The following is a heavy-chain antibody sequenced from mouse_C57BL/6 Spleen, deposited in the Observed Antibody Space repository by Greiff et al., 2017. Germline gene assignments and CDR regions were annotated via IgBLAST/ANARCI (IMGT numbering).Heavy chain of an antibody. J-gene: IGHJ3*01. Sequence: QVQLQQPGAELVRPGTSVKLSCKASGYTFTNYWIRWAKQRPGRGLEWIGGIYPGGGSTNYNEKFKGKATLTADKASSTAYMQFSSLTSEDSAIYYGARRDGDYFAYWGQGTLVTVSA. D-gene: IGHD2-13*01. CDR1: GYTFTNYW. V-gene: IGHV1-63*01. CDR2: IYPGGGST. CDR3: ARRDGDYFAY.